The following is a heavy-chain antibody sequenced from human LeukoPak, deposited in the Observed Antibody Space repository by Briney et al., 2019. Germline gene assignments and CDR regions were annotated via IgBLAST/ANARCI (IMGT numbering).Heavy chain of an antibody. CDR3: AREPSYSSSWYTTCDH. V-gene: IGHV3-7*01. CDR1: GFTFSSYW. D-gene: IGHD6-13*01. J-gene: IGHJ5*02. Sequence: RGSLRLSCAASGFTFSSYWMSWVRQAPGKGLEWVANIKQDGSEKYYVDSVKGRFTISRDNAKKSLYLQMNSLRAEDTAVYYCAREPSYSSSWYTTCDHWGQGILVTVSS. CDR2: IKQDGSEK.